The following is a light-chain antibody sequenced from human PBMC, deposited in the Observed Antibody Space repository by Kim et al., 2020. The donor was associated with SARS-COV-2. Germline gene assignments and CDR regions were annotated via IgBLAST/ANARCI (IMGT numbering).Light chain of an antibody. J-gene: IGLJ2*01. CDR2: GKN. V-gene: IGLV3-19*01. Sequence: ALGQNVRSTCQGESLRNDYASWYHQKPGQAPVLVIYGKNNRPSGIPDRFSGSSSGNTASLTITGAQAEDEADYYCNSRDSSGNHVVFGGGTQLTVL. CDR3: NSRDSSGNHVV. CDR1: SLRNDY.